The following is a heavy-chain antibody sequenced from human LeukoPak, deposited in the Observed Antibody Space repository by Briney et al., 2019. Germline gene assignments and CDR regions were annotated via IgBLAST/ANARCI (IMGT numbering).Heavy chain of an antibody. V-gene: IGHV4-34*01. CDR1: GGSFSAYS. CDR2: INHGGST. J-gene: IGHJ5*02. Sequence: PSETLSLTCAVYGGSFSAYSWNWIRQAPGKGLEWIGEINHGGSTDYKPTLKSRVTISVDTSKSQFSLKLSSVTAADTAVYCCAARRGIVPRPLGSWGQGTLVIVSS. D-gene: IGHD6-6*01. CDR3: AARRGIVPRPLGS.